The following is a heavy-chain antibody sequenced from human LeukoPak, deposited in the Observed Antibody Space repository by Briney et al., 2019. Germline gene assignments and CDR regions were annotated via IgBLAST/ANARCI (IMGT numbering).Heavy chain of an antibody. CDR2: IIPIFGTA. D-gene: IGHD5-12*01. J-gene: IGHJ4*02. CDR3: ARDSVPAVVYGYDPTFDY. Sequence: ASVKVSLKASGYTFTSYTIHWVRQAPGQGLEWMGGIIPIFGTANYAQKLQGRVTITADESTSTAYMELSSLRSEDTAVYYCARDSVPAVVYGYDPTFDYWGQGTLVTVSS. V-gene: IGHV1-69*13. CDR1: GYTFTSYT.